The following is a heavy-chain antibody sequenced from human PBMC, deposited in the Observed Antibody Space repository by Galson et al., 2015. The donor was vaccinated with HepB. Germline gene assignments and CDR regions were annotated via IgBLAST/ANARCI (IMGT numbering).Heavy chain of an antibody. D-gene: IGHD2-2*01. CDR3: TRLGDFSGYSSS. Sequence: SPRFPCAASGFTLSGPALHWVRQASGKGLEWVGRIRSKASSHATAYASSLKGRFTISRDDSKNTAYLHMNRLKTEDTAVYYCTRLGDFSGYSSSWGQGTLVTVSS. CDR2: IRSKASSHAT. CDR1: GFTLSGPA. V-gene: IGHV3-73*01. J-gene: IGHJ4*02.